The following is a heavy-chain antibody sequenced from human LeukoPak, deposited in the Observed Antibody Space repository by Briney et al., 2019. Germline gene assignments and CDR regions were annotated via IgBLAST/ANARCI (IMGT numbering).Heavy chain of an antibody. CDR2: ISSSSSYT. V-gene: IGHV3-11*06. Sequence: GGSLRLSCAASGCTFGDYYMSWIRQAPGKGLEWVSYISSSSSYTNYADSVKGRFTISRDNAKNSLYLQMNSLRAEDTAVYYCARSGYCSSTSCYRWFDPWGQGTLVTVSS. J-gene: IGHJ5*02. CDR1: GCTFGDYY. D-gene: IGHD2-2*01. CDR3: ARSGYCSSTSCYRWFDP.